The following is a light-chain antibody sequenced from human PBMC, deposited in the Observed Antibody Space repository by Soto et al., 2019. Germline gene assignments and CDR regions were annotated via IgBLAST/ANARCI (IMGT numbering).Light chain of an antibody. Sequence: QSALTQPASVSGSPGQSITISCAGTSSDIGYYNYVSWYQQHPGKAPKLMIYDVSDRPSGVSNRFSGSKSGNTASLTISGLQAEDEADYYCSSYTSSSKVIFGGGTKLTVL. J-gene: IGLJ2*01. V-gene: IGLV2-14*01. CDR1: SSDIGYYNY. CDR2: DVS. CDR3: SSYTSSSKVI.